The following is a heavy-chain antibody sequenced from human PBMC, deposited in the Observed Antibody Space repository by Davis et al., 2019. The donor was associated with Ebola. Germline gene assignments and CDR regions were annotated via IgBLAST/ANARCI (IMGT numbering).Heavy chain of an antibody. CDR1: GGSISSSSYY. Sequence: MPSETLSLTCTVSGGSISSSSYYWGWIRQPPGKGLEWLGSIYYSGSTNYNPSLKSQVTISVDTSKNQFSLKLISVTDADTAVYYRARDRLRRFDYWGQGTLVTVSS. D-gene: IGHD2-8*01. V-gene: IGHV4-39*07. J-gene: IGHJ4*02. CDR2: IYYSGST. CDR3: ARDRLRRFDY.